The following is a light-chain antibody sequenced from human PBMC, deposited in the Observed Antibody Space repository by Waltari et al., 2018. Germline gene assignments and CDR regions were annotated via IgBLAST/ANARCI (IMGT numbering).Light chain of an antibody. V-gene: IGKV2-30*02. CDR1: QSLIHSNGNTY. Sequence: DVVMTQSPLSLPVTLGQPASISCRSSQSLIHSNGNTYLNWFQQRPGQSPRRLIYKISNRDSGVPDRFSGSGSGTDFTLKISRVEAEDVGVYYCQQYYDAPRTFGQGTKVEIK. CDR3: QQYYDAPRT. CDR2: KIS. J-gene: IGKJ1*01.